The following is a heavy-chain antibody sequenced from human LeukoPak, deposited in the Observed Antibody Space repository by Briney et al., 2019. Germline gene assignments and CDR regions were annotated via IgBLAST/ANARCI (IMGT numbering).Heavy chain of an antibody. J-gene: IGHJ3*02. Sequence: TPETLSLTCTVSGGSISSGGYYWSWIRQHPGKGLEWIGYIYYSGSTYYNPSLKSRVTISVDTSKNQFSLKLSSVTAADTAVYYCARDPLVGASRDAFDIWGQGTMVTVSS. D-gene: IGHD1-26*01. V-gene: IGHV4-31*03. CDR2: IYYSGST. CDR3: ARDPLVGASRDAFDI. CDR1: GGSISSGGYY.